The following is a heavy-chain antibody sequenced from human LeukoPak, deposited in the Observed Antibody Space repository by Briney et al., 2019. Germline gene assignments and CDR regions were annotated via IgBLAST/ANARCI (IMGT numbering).Heavy chain of an antibody. CDR2: IHHSGST. V-gene: IGHV4-34*01. Sequence: SETLSLTCAVYVESFSDHYWTWIRQPPGKGLEWIGEIHHSGSTTYRLSLKSRVTISVDRSKNQFSLKLTSVTAADTAVYYCARSPATSWSNFDYWGQGSLDTVSS. CDR3: ARSPATSWSNFDY. CDR1: VESFSDHY. D-gene: IGHD2-2*01. J-gene: IGHJ4*02.